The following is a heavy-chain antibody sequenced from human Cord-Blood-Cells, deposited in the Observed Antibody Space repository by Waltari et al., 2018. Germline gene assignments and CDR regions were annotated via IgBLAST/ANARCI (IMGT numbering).Heavy chain of an antibody. Sequence: QVQLVESGGGVVQPGRSLRLSCAASGFTFSSYGMHWVRQAPGKGLEGVAVIWYEGSNKYYAGSGKGRFTISRENSKNTLYLQMNSLRAEDTAMYYCAKEVVRGSYYDYWGQGTLVTVSS. J-gene: IGHJ4*02. D-gene: IGHD3-10*01. CDR1: GFTFSSYG. CDR3: AKEVVRGSYYDY. CDR2: IWYEGSNK. V-gene: IGHV3-30*18.